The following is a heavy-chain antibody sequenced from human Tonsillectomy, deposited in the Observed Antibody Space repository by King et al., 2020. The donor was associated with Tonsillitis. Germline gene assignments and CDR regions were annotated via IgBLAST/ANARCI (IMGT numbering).Heavy chain of an antibody. CDR3: AKHRAAVRTRTAFDI. CDR2: ISWNSCSI. Sequence: QLVQSGGGLVQPGRSLRLSCAASGFTFDDYAMHWVRQAPGKGLEWVSGISWNSCSIGYADSVKGRFTISRDNAKKSLYLQMNSLRAEDTALYYCAKHRAAVRTRTAFDIWGQGTMVTVSS. D-gene: IGHD6-13*01. V-gene: IGHV3-9*01. CDR1: GFTFDDYA. J-gene: IGHJ3*02.